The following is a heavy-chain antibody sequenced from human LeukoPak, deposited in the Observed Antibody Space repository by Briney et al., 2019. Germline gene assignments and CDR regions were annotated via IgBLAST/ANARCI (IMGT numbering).Heavy chain of an antibody. D-gene: IGHD6-13*01. V-gene: IGHV3-23*01. CDR3: AKDDAAAGNLGAFDI. Sequence: GGSLRLSCAASGFTSSSYGMSWVRQAPGKGREWVSAISEYCGSTYYADSVKGRFTISRDNSKNTLYLQMNSLIAEDTAVYYCAKDDAAAGNLGAFDIWGQGTMVTVSS. CDR2: ISEYCGST. CDR1: GFTSSSYG. J-gene: IGHJ3*02.